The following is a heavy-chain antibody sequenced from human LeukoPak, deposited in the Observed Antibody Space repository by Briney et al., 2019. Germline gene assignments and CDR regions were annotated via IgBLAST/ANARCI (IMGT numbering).Heavy chain of an antibody. CDR3: ARDHDYAEYMDV. V-gene: IGHV3-69-1*01. CDR2: ISSRRFT. J-gene: IGHJ6*03. Sequence: PSETLSLTCTVSGGSISSYYWSWIRQPPGKGLEWVSSISSRRFTYYADSVMGRFTVSRDNAKNSLFLQMNSLSAEDTAAYYCARDHDYAEYMDVWGKGTTVTVSS. D-gene: IGHD4-17*01. CDR1: GGSISSYY.